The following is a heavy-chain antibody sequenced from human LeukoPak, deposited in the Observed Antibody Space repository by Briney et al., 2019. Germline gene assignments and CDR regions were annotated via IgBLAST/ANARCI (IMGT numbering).Heavy chain of an antibody. Sequence: ASVKVSCKASGGTFSSYAISWVRQAPGQGLEWMGGIIPIFGTANYAQKFQGRVTITADESTSTAYMELSSLRSEDTAVYYCARGGFLNRFKAGYYYYGMDVWGQGTTVTVSS. V-gene: IGHV1-69*13. J-gene: IGHJ6*02. CDR1: GGTFSSYA. CDR2: IIPIFGTA. D-gene: IGHD1-14*01. CDR3: ARGGFLNRFKAGYYYYGMDV.